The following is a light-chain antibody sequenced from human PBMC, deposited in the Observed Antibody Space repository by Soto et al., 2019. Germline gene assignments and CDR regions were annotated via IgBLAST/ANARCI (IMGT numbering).Light chain of an antibody. CDR3: QQYSNWPRT. V-gene: IGKV3-15*01. CDR1: QSLSSN. J-gene: IGKJ1*01. Sequence: EIVMTQSPATLSVSPGERATLSCRASQSLSSNLAWYQQKPGQAPRLLIYGASTRATGIPARFSGSGSGTEFTLTISRLQSEDFAVYYCQQYSNWPRTFGQGTKV. CDR2: GAS.